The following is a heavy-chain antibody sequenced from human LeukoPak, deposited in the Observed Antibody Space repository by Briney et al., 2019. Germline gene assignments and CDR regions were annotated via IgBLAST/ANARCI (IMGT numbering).Heavy chain of an antibody. CDR3: ARVFSGSVVVVAAFFDY. CDR2: IYYSGST. V-gene: IGHV4-39*07. J-gene: IGHJ4*02. Sequence: PSETLSLTCTVSGDSISSYYWSWIRQPPGKGLEWIGSIYYSGSTYYNPSLKSRVTISVDTSKNQFSLKLSSVTAADTAVYYCARVFSGSVVVVAAFFDYWGQGTLVTVSS. CDR1: GDSISSYY. D-gene: IGHD2-15*01.